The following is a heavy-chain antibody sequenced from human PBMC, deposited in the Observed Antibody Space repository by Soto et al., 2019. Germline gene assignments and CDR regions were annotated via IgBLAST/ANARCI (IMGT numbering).Heavy chain of an antibody. Sequence: QVQLQESGPGLVKPSQTLSLTCTVSGCSISSGGFYWSWIRQRPGKGLEWIGYIYYSGTTYSNPSLKSRITLSVATSQNQLSLRLTSVTAAGTGVDFRARGDWESYYQDYWGQGTLVTAYS. J-gene: IGHJ4*02. CDR3: ARGDWESYYQDY. CDR1: GCSISSGGFY. V-gene: IGHV4-31*03. D-gene: IGHD2-21*01. CDR2: IYYSGTT.